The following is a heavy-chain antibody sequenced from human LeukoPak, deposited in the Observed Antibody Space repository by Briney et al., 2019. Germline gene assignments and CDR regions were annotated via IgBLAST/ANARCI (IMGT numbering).Heavy chain of an antibody. D-gene: IGHD3-22*01. J-gene: IGHJ3*02. CDR3: ARGDSSGYYTAFDI. Sequence: GGTLRLSCAASGFTFSSYGMSWVRQAPGKGLEWVSGINWNGGSTGYADSVKGRFTISRDNAKNSLYLQMNSLRAEDTALYYCARGDSSGYYTAFDIWGQGTMVTVSS. CDR1: GFTFSSYG. CDR2: INWNGGST. V-gene: IGHV3-20*04.